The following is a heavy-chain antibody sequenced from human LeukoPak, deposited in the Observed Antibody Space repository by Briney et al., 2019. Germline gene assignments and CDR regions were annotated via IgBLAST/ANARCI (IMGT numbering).Heavy chain of an antibody. V-gene: IGHV4-59*01. Sequence: SETLSLTCTVSGGSISSYYWSWIRQPPGKGLEWIGYIYYSGTTNYNPSLKSRVTIAVDTSKNQFSLKLSSVTAADTAVYYCARGVYIAAAQYGYWGQGTLSPSPQ. CDR3: ARGVYIAAAQYGY. CDR2: IYYSGTT. J-gene: IGHJ4*02. CDR1: GGSISSYY. D-gene: IGHD6-13*01.